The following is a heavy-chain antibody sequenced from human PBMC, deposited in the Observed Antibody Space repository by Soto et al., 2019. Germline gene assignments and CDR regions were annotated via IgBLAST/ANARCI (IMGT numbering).Heavy chain of an antibody. V-gene: IGHV4-61*05. D-gene: IGHD6-6*01. CDR2: IYYSGST. J-gene: IGHJ6*03. CDR3: ARRRGISSSSPDNYYYYYMDV. Sequence: SETLSLTCTVSGGSISSSSYYWGWIRQPPGKGLEWIGYIYYSGSTNYNPSLKSRVTISVDTSKNQFSLKLSSVTAADTAVYYCARRRGISSSSPDNYYYYYMDVWGKGTTVTVSS. CDR1: GGSISSSSYY.